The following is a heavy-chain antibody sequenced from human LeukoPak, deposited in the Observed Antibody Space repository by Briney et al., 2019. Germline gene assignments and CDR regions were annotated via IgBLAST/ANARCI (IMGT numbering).Heavy chain of an antibody. D-gene: IGHD2-2*01. J-gene: IGHJ6*03. V-gene: IGHV1-69*13. CDR3: ARAGEDIVVVPAAMDYYYMDV. CDR2: IIPTFGTA. CDR1: GGTFSSYA. Sequence: HWASVKVSCKASGGTFSSYAISWVRQAPGQGLEWMGRIIPTFGTANYAQKFQGRVTITADESTSTAYMELSSLRSEDTAVYYCARAGEDIVVVPAAMDYYYMDVWGKGTTVTVSS.